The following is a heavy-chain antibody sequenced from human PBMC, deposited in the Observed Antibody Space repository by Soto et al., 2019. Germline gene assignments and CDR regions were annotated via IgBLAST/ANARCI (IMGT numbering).Heavy chain of an antibody. CDR2: ISYDGSNK. Sequence: SLRLSCAASGFTFSSYAMHWVRQAPGKGLEWVAVISYDGSNKYYADSVKGRFTISRDNSKNTLYLQMDSLTADDSALYYCAKPSHEMLTGYSPFDHWGQGTLVTVSS. J-gene: IGHJ4*02. CDR1: GFTFSSYA. V-gene: IGHV3-30-3*02. D-gene: IGHD3-9*01. CDR3: AKPSHEMLTGYSPFDH.